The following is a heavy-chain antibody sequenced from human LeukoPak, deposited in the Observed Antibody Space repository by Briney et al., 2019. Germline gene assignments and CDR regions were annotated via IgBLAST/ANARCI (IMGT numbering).Heavy chain of an antibody. Sequence: GGSLRLSCAASGFTFSSYAMSWVRQAPGKGLEWVSAIGTAGDTYYPGSVKGRFTISRENAKNSLYLQMNSLRAGDTAVYYCARSRLSYYGMDVWGQGTTVTVSS. V-gene: IGHV3-13*01. CDR3: ARSRLSYYGMDV. D-gene: IGHD2-15*01. CDR1: GFTFSSYA. J-gene: IGHJ6*02. CDR2: IGTAGDT.